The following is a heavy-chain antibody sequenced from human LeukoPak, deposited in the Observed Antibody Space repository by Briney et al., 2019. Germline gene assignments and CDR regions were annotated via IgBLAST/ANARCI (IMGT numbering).Heavy chain of an antibody. CDR3: AQSSAHYGQEGFDY. V-gene: IGHV4-61*02. CDR1: GGSISSGSYY. CDR2: IYTSGST. Sequence: SQTLSLTCTVSGGSISSGSYYWNWIRQPAGKGLEWIGRIYTSGSTNYNPSLKSRVTISVDTSKNQFSLKLSSVTAADTAVYYCAQSSAHYGQEGFDYWGQGTLVTVSS. D-gene: IGHD4-17*01. J-gene: IGHJ4*02.